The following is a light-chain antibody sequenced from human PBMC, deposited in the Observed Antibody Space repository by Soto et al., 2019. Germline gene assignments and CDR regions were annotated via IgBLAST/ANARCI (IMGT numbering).Light chain of an antibody. V-gene: IGKV3-11*01. CDR2: DAS. Sequence: EIVLTQSPATLSLSPGERGTLSCRASQSVSSYLAWYQQKPGQAPRLLIYDASNRATGIPARFSGSGSGTDFTLTISSLEPEDFAVYYCQQRSNFITFGQGTRLEIK. CDR3: QQRSNFIT. J-gene: IGKJ5*01. CDR1: QSVSSY.